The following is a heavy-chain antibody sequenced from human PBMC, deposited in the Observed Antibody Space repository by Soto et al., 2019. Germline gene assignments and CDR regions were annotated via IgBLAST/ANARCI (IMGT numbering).Heavy chain of an antibody. D-gene: IGHD3-10*01. J-gene: IGHJ5*02. CDR3: ARGPLLWFGELLSDRRFDP. Sequence: TSETLSLTCTVSGGSISTYCWNWIRQPPGEGLEWIGHIFYGGGTNYNPSLKSRVTISVDTSKNQFSLKLSSVTAADTAVYYCARGPLLWFGELLSDRRFDPWGQGTLVTVSS. V-gene: IGHV4-59*12. CDR1: GGSISTYC. CDR2: IFYGGGT.